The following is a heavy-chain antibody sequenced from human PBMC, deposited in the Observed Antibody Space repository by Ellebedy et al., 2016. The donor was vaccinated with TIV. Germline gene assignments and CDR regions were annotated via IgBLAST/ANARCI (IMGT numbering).Heavy chain of an antibody. CDR1: GGTFRTYT. CDR3: ARGKDSGNYVGWFDP. V-gene: IGHV1-69*13. Sequence: ASVKVSCKASGGTFRTYTVTWVRQAPGQGLEWVGGILPISPTPNYAQKFQGRVTITADESANIAYMELSSLSSEDTAVYYCARGKDSGNYVGWFDPWGQGTLVTVSS. J-gene: IGHJ5*02. CDR2: ILPISPTP. D-gene: IGHD4-11*01.